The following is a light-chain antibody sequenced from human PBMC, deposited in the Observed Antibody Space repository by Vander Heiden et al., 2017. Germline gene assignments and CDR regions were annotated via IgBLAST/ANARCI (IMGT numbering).Light chain of an antibody. CDR3: QVWDSSSVV. J-gene: IGLJ1*01. V-gene: IGLV3-21*02. Sequence: SYVVTQPPSVSVAPGQAARITCGGNNIGSKNVHWYQQKPGQAPVLVVYDDTNRPSGIAERFSGSNSGNTATLTINRVEAGDEAYYYCQVWDSSSVVFGTGTQVTVL. CDR1: NIGSKN. CDR2: DDT.